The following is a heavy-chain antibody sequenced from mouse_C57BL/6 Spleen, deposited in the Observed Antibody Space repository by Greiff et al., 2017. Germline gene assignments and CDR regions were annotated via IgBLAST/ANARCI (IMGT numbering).Heavy chain of an antibody. D-gene: IGHD2-5*01. CDR3: ARGRTYSNPWFAY. CDR2: ISDGGSYT. CDR1: GFTFSSYA. V-gene: IGHV5-4*01. J-gene: IGHJ3*01. Sequence: EVQLVESGGGLVKPGGSLKLSCAASGFTFSSYAMSWVRQTPEKRLEWVATISDGGSYTYYPDNVKGRFTISRDNAKNNLYLQMSHLKSEDTAMYYCARGRTYSNPWFAYWGQGTLVTVSA.